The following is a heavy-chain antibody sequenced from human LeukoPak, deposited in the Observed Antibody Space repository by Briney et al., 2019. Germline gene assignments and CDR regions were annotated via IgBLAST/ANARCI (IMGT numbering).Heavy chain of an antibody. Sequence: GGSLRLSCAASGFTVSNKYMTWVRQAPGKGLEWVSLIYSDGRTYYANSVKGRFTISRDNSKNTLYLQMNSLRAEDTAVYYCAKEIWPTVTIPGRTYFDYWGQGALVTVSS. V-gene: IGHV3-53*05. CDR3: AKEIWPTVTIPGRTYFDY. CDR2: IYSDGRT. D-gene: IGHD4-17*01. J-gene: IGHJ4*02. CDR1: GFTVSNKY.